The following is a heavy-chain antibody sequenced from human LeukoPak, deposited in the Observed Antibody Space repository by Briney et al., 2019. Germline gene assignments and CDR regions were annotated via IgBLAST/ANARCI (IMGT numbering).Heavy chain of an antibody. D-gene: IGHD3-9*01. J-gene: IGHJ3*02. Sequence: SVKVSCKASGGTFSCYAISWVRQAPGPGLEWMGGIIPIFGTANYAQKFQGRVTITTDESTSTAYMELSSLRSEGRAVYYLARWRDVLRYFDWLGGAFDIWGQGTMVTVSS. CDR1: GGTFSCYA. CDR3: ARWRDVLRYFDWLGGAFDI. CDR2: IIPIFGTA. V-gene: IGHV1-69*05.